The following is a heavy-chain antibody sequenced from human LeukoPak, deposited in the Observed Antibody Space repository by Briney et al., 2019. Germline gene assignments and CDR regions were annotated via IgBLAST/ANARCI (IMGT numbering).Heavy chain of an antibody. V-gene: IGHV1-2*02. Sequence: ASVKVSCKASGYTFTGYYMHWVRQAPGQGLEWMGWINPNSGGTNYAQKFQGRVTMTRDTSISTAYMELSSLRSEDTAVYYCARDLSAMVRGGDAFDIWGQGTMVTVSS. CDR2: INPNSGGT. CDR1: GYTFTGYY. D-gene: IGHD3-10*01. J-gene: IGHJ3*02. CDR3: ARDLSAMVRGGDAFDI.